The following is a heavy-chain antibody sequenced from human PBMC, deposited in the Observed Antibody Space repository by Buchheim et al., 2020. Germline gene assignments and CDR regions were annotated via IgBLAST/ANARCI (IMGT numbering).Heavy chain of an antibody. V-gene: IGHV3-30*03. Sequence: QVQLVESGGGVVQPGRSLRLSCAASGFTFSSYGMHWVRQAPGKGLEWVAVISYDGSDAYYADSVKGRFTISRDNSTSTVFLQMNGLRAEDTAVYYCARDGGSSSDGSCYWGDYWGQGAL. CDR1: GFTFSSYG. CDR3: ARDGGSSSDGSCYWGDY. J-gene: IGHJ4*02. CDR2: ISYDGSDA. D-gene: IGHD2-15*01.